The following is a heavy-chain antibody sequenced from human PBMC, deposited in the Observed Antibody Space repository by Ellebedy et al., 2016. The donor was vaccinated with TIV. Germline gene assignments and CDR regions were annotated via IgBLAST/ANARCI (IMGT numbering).Heavy chain of an antibody. Sequence: GESLKISCKGSGYSFASYWIVWVRQMPGKGLEWMGIIYPGDSDTRYSASFQGQVTISADRSISTAYLQWRSLKASDSAMYYCARYGVSGTTMSWFDPWGQGTLVTVSS. CDR2: IYPGDSDT. CDR1: GYSFASYW. CDR3: ARYGVSGTTMSWFDP. D-gene: IGHD1-7*01. J-gene: IGHJ5*02. V-gene: IGHV5-51*01.